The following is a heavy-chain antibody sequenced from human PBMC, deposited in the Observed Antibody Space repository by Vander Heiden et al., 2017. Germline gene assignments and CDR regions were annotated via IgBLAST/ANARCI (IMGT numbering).Heavy chain of an antibody. CDR1: GSTFSSYG. Sequence: QVQLVESGGGVVQPGRSLRLSCAASGSTFSSYGRHWGRQAPGKGLEWVAVIWYDGSNKYYADSVKGRFTISRDNSKNTLYLQMNSLRAEDTAVYYCARTVAGDLNGAFDIWGQGTMVTVSS. CDR3: ARTVAGDLNGAFDI. CDR2: IWYDGSNK. V-gene: IGHV3-33*01. J-gene: IGHJ3*02. D-gene: IGHD6-19*01.